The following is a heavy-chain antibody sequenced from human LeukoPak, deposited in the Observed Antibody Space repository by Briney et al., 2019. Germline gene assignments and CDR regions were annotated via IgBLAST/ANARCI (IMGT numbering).Heavy chain of an antibody. D-gene: IGHD3-22*01. CDR3: ARARIRPYYYDTSGYRNDAFDI. CDR2: ITSSSTYM. J-gene: IGHJ3*02. V-gene: IGHV3-21*06. CDR1: GFLFSSYS. Sequence: GGSLRLSCVASGFLFSSYSMNWVRQAPGKGLEWVSSITSSSTYMYYVDSAKGRFTISRDNAKSSLYLQMYGLRAEDTAVYYCARARIRPYYYDTSGYRNDAFDIWGQGTMVTVSS.